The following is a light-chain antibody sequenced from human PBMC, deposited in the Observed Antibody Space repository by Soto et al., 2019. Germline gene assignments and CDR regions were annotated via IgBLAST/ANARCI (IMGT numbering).Light chain of an antibody. CDR2: KAS. CDR3: QHYSGSSPWT. Sequence: DIQMTQSPSTVSASVGDRVTITCRATQSVETWLAWFQQKPGKAPKVLVYKASTLKNGVPSRFSGSGSGTEFTLTINSLQPDDFATYYCQHYSGSSPWTFGQGTKVEV. CDR1: QSVETW. V-gene: IGKV1-5*03. J-gene: IGKJ1*01.